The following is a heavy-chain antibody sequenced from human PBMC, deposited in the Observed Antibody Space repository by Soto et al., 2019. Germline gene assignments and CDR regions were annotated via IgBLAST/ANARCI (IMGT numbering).Heavy chain of an antibody. CDR3: ARDKRTSFGVLEPDWFDP. CDR2: INAGNGNT. Sequence: GASVKVSCKASGYTFTNYAMHWVRQAPGQRLEWMGWINAGNGNTKYSQKFQGRVTITADESTSTAYMELSSPRSEDTAVYYCARDKRTSFGVLEPDWFDPWGQGTLVTVSS. J-gene: IGHJ5*02. CDR1: GYTFTNYA. V-gene: IGHV1-3*01. D-gene: IGHD3-3*01.